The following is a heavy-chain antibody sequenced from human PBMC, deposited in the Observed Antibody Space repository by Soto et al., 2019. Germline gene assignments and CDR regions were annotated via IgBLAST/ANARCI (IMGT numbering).Heavy chain of an antibody. V-gene: IGHV3-11*01. CDR1: GFTFSDYY. D-gene: IGHD2-15*01. J-gene: IGHJ3*02. CDR2: ISSSGTGI. CDR3: ARAYSDAFDI. Sequence: PGGSLRLSCAASGFTFSDYYMTWIRQAPGKGLEWVSYISSSGTGIYYADSMKGRFTISRDNAKKSLYLQMSSLRAEDTAVYYRARAYSDAFDIWGQGTMVTVSS.